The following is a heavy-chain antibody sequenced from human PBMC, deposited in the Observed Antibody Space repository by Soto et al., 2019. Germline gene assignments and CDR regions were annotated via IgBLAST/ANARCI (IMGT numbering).Heavy chain of an antibody. CDR1: GFTFSSYS. V-gene: IGHV3-21*01. CDR2: ISTSSSNV. J-gene: IGHJ4*02. Sequence: PGGSLRLSCATSGFTFSSYSMNWVRQAPGKDLEWISSISTSSSNVYYADSVKGRFTISRDNAKNTLYLQMNSLRAEDTAVYYCALSHTVTTDYWGQGTLVTVSS. CDR3: ALSHTVTTDY. D-gene: IGHD4-17*01.